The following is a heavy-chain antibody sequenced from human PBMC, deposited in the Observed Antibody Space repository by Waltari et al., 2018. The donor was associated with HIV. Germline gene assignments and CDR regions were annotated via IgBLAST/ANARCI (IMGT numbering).Heavy chain of an antibody. Sequence: LRLSCAASGFTFHDSAMHWVRQVPGKGLEWVSGITWNSGITGYADSVKGRFTISRDNAKNSLYLQMNSLRAEDTALYYCVKDGGLSSRHYYVGYFDYWGQGTLVTVSS. CDR1: GFTFHDSA. V-gene: IGHV3-9*01. D-gene: IGHD3-22*01. CDR2: ITWNSGIT. J-gene: IGHJ4*02. CDR3: VKDGGLSSRHYYVGYFDY.